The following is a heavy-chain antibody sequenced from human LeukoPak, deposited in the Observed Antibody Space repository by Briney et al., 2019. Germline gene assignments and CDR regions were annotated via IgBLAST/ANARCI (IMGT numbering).Heavy chain of an antibody. CDR1: GGSISSGGYY. CDR2: IYYSGST. V-gene: IGHV4-31*03. CDR3: ARGPRAEYFQH. J-gene: IGHJ1*01. Sequence: PSETLSLTCTVSGGSISSGGYYWSWIRQHPGKGLEWIGYIYYSGSTYYNPSLKSRVTISVDTSKNQFSLKLSSVTAADTAVYYCARGPRAEYFQHWGQGTLVTVSS.